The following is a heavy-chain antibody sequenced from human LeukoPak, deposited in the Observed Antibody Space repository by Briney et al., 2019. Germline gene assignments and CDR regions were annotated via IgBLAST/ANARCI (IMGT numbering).Heavy chain of an antibody. D-gene: IGHD3-10*01. Sequence: SETLSLTCTVSGGSISSYYWSWIRQPPGKGLEWIGYIYTCGSTNYNPSLKSRVTISVDTSKNQFSLKLSSVTAADTAVYYCARRTRSYYGSGSYYYYYYMDVWGKGTTVTVSS. CDR1: GGSISSYY. CDR3: ARRTRSYYGSGSYYYYYYMDV. CDR2: IYTCGST. V-gene: IGHV4-4*09. J-gene: IGHJ6*03.